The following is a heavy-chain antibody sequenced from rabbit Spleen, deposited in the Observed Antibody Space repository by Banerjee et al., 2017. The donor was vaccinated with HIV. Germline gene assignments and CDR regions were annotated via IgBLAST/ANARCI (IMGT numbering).Heavy chain of an antibody. J-gene: IGHJ6*01. D-gene: IGHD7-1*01. CDR1: GVSFSFNSY. V-gene: IGHV1S40*01. CDR3: ARDTGTSFSTYGMDL. Sequence: QSLEESGGDLVKPGASLTLTCTASGVSFSFNSYMCWVRQAPGKGLEWIACIDSGSDKIWYANWAKGRITISKTSSTTVDLKVTSLTAADTATYFCARDTGTSFSTYGMDLWGPGTLVTVS. CDR2: IDSGSDKI.